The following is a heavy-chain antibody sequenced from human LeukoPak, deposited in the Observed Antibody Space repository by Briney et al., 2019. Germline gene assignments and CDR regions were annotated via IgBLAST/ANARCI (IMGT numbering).Heavy chain of an antibody. CDR3: ARGTSSGWYGFDS. CDR2: IYYSGTT. V-gene: IGHV4-59*01. J-gene: IGHJ4*02. CDR1: GGSISSYY. Sequence: PSETLSLTCSVSGGSISSYYWSWLRQPPGKGLEWIGYIYYSGTTNYNPSLKSRVTISVDTSKNQFSLKLNSVTAADTAVYYCARGTSSGWYGFDSWGQGTLVTVCS. D-gene: IGHD6-19*01.